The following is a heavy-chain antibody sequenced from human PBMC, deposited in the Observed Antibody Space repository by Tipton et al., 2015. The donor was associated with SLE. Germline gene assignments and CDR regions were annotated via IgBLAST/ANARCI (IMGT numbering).Heavy chain of an antibody. CDR2: TRNKANSYTT. CDR3: SRLVGAAGTGYSYYFMDV. V-gene: IGHV3-72*01. D-gene: IGHD6-13*01. J-gene: IGHJ6*03. CDR1: GFTFSDHY. Sequence: SLRLSCAASGFTFSDHYMDWVRQAPGKGLEWVGRTRNKANSYTTEYAASVKGRFTISRDDSKNSLYLQMNSLKTEDTAVYYCSRLVGAAGTGYSYYFMDVWGKGTTVTVSS.